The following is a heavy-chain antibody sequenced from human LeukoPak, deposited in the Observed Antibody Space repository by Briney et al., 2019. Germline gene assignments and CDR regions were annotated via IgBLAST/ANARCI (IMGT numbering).Heavy chain of an antibody. V-gene: IGHV4-59*01. D-gene: IGHD1-26*01. J-gene: IGHJ4*02. CDR2: IYYTGST. CDR3: ASGLWELLFDY. CDR1: GDSINSYY. Sequence: PSETLSLTCTVSGDSINSYYWTWIRQAPGKGLEWIGYIYYTGSTNYSPSLKSRVSISIDPSKNQFSLKLTSVTAADTAVYYCASGLWELLFDYWGQGTLVTVSS.